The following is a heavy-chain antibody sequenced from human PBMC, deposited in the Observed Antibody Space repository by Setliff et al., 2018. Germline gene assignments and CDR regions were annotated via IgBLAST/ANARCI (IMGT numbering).Heavy chain of an antibody. D-gene: IGHD1-26*01. CDR3: AIPSSGNFYFDY. J-gene: IGHJ4*02. V-gene: IGHV1-69*01. CDR2: IIPIFGTA. Sequence: VKVSCKASGGTFSSYAITWVRQAPGQGLEWMGGIIPIFGTAKYAQKFQGRVTITADQSTRTAYMELSSLRSEDTAVYYCAIPSSGNFYFDYWGQGTLVTVSS. CDR1: GGTFSSYA.